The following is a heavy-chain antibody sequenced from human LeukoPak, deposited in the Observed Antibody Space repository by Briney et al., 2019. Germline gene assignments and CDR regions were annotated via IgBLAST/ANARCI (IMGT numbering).Heavy chain of an antibody. CDR3: ARVNYDSSGEADY. Sequence: GGPLRLSCAASGFTFSSYAMHWVRQAPGKGLEYVSAISSNGGSTYYANSVKGRFTISRDNSKNTLYLQMGRMRAEDMAVYYCARVNYDSSGEADYWGQGTLVTVSS. D-gene: IGHD3-22*01. CDR1: GFTFSSYA. J-gene: IGHJ4*02. CDR2: ISSNGGST. V-gene: IGHV3-64*01.